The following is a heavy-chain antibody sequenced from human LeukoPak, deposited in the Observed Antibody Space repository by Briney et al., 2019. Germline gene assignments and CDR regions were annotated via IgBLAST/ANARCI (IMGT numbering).Heavy chain of an antibody. V-gene: IGHV4-4*07. CDR1: GGPISSYY. Sequence: SETLSLTCTVSGGPISSYYWSWIRQPAGKGLEWIGRIYTSGSTNYNPSLKSRVTMSVDTSKNQFSLKLSSVTAADTAVYYCARHDYYDSSGYYYGLRAFDIWGQGTMVTVSS. D-gene: IGHD3-22*01. CDR3: ARHDYYDSSGYYYGLRAFDI. CDR2: IYTSGST. J-gene: IGHJ3*02.